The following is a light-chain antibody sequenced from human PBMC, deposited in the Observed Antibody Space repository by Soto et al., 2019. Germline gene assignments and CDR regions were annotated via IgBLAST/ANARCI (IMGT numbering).Light chain of an antibody. CDR2: DVN. V-gene: IGLV2-8*01. J-gene: IGLJ2*01. Sequence: QSALAQPPSASGSPGQSVTITCTGTTSDIGGYNYVSWYLQYPGKAPKLMIYDVNKRPSGVPDRFSGSKSGNTASLTVAGLQAEDEADYYCSSYAGSNKVVFGGGTKLTVL. CDR1: TSDIGGYNY. CDR3: SSYAGSNKVV.